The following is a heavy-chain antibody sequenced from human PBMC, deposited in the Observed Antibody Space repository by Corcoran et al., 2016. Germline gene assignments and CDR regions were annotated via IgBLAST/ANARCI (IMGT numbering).Heavy chain of an antibody. CDR3: AKALDEQLWLAH. CDR2: ISYDGSNK. D-gene: IGHD5-18*01. V-gene: IGHV3-30*18. J-gene: IGHJ5*02. CDR1: GFTFSSYG. Sequence: QVQLVESGGGVVQPGRSLRLSCAASGFTFSSYGMHWVRQAPGKGLEWVAVISYDGSNKYYADSVKGRFTISRDNSKNTLYLQMKSLRAEDTDGYYGAKALDEQLWLAHWGQGTLVTVSS.